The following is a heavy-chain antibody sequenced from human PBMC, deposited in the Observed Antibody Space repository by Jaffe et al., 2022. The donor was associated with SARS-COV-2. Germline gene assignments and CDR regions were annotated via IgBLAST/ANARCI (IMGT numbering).Heavy chain of an antibody. Sequence: QLQLQESGPGLVKPSETLSLTCTVSGGSISSSSYYWGWIRQPPGKGLEWIGSIYYSGSTYYNPSLKSRVTISVDTSKNQFSLKLSSVTAADTAVYYCARQGGPSGWYGYFDYWGQGTLVTVSS. CDR3: ARQGGPSGWYGYFDY. CDR2: IYYSGST. CDR1: GGSISSSSYY. J-gene: IGHJ4*02. V-gene: IGHV4-39*01. D-gene: IGHD6-19*01.